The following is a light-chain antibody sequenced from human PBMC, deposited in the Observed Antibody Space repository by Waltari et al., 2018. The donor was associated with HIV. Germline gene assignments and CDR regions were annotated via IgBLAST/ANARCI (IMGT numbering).Light chain of an antibody. V-gene: IGLV2-11*01. CDR1: SSDVGGYDS. J-gene: IGLJ3*02. Sequence: QSALTQPRSVSGSPGQSVTISCTGTSSDVGGYDSVSWYLQHPGKVPKLIIYEVIKRPSGVPDRFSGSKSGNTASLTISGLQTEDEADYCCCSYAGTYTCVLCGGGTKLTVL. CDR2: EVI. CDR3: CSYAGTYTCVL.